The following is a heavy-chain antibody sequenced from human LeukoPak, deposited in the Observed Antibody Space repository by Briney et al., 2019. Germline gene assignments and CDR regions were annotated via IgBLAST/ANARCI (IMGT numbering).Heavy chain of an antibody. V-gene: IGHV4-4*07. J-gene: IGHJ4*02. D-gene: IGHD3-22*01. CDR3: ATTSYYYDSPDY. CDR2: IYTSGST. CDR1: GGSISSYY. Sequence: SETLSLTCTVSGGSISSYYWSWIRQPAGKGLEWIGRIYTSGSTNYNPPLKSRVTMSVDTSKNQFSLKLSSVTAADTAVYYCATTSYYYDSPDYWGQGTLVTVSS.